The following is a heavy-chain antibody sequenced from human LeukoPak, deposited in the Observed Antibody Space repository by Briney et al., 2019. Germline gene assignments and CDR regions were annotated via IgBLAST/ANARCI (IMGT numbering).Heavy chain of an antibody. Sequence: PSETLSLICTVSGGSISSGGYYWSWIRQPPGKGLEWIGYIYHSGSTYYNPSLKSRVTISVDRSKNQFSLKLSSVTAADTAVYYCASLITIFGVVQPDYWGQGTLVTVSS. CDR2: IYHSGST. V-gene: IGHV4-30-2*01. CDR1: GGSISSGGYY. D-gene: IGHD3-3*01. J-gene: IGHJ4*02. CDR3: ASLITIFGVVQPDY.